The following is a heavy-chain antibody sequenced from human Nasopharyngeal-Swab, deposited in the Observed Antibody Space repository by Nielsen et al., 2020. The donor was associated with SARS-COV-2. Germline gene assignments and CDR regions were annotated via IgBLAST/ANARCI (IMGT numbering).Heavy chain of an antibody. CDR2: ISAYNGNT. CDR1: GYTFTSYG. J-gene: IGHJ6*03. V-gene: IGHV1-18*04. CDR3: ASSSSGYSSSWYCYYYMDV. Sequence: ASVKVSCKASGYTFTSYGISWVRQAPGQGLEWMGWISAYNGNTNYAQKLQGRVTMTTDTSTSTAYMELRSLRSDDTAVCYCASSSSGYSSSWYCYYYMDVWGKGTTVTVSS. D-gene: IGHD6-13*01.